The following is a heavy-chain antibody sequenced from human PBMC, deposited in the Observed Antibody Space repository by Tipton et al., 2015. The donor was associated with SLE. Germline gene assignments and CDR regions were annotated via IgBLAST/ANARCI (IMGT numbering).Heavy chain of an antibody. D-gene: IGHD5-18*01. Sequence: VQLVQSGGGLTQPGGSLRLSCAASGFSVTNNYMSWVRQAPGKGLEWVSVIYVPGDTYYADSVKGRFTISRDNSKNTVYLDMLSLRADDTAMYYCAGASWRYGFFDYGGQGTLVTVSP. CDR2: IYVPGDT. CDR3: AGASWRYGFFDY. CDR1: GFSVTNNY. V-gene: IGHV3-53*01. J-gene: IGHJ4*02.